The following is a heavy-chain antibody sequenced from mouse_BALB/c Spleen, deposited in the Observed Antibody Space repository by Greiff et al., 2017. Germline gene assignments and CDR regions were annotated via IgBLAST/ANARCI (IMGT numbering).Heavy chain of an antibody. CDR1: GYSITSDYA. V-gene: IGHV3-2*02. CDR2: ISYSGST. CDR3: ARDRYDAWFAY. J-gene: IGHJ3*01. D-gene: IGHD2-14*01. Sequence: EVQLQESGPGLVKPSQSLSLTCTVTGYSITSDYAWNWIRQFPGNKLEWMGYISYSGSTSYNPSLKSRISITRDTSKNQFFLQLNSVTTEDTATYYCARDRYDAWFAYWGQGTLVTVSA.